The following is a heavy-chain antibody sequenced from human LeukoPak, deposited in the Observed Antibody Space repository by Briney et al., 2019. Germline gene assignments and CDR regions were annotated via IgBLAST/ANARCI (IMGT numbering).Heavy chain of an antibody. D-gene: IGHD7-27*01. V-gene: IGHV1-46*01. CDR3: ARDHSTEDKSWWLDP. CDR2: INPNGDYT. Sequence: ASVKVSCKTSGDTFTRNWMHWMRQGPGQGLEWMGVINPNGDYTMYAEKFRGRVTVTRDMSSSTDYMELGNLRSEDTAVYYCARDHSTEDKSWWLDPWGQGTLVIVSS. J-gene: IGHJ5*02. CDR1: GDTFTRNW.